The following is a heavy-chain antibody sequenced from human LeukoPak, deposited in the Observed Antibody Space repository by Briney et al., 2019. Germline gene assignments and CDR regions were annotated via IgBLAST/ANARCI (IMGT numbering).Heavy chain of an antibody. Sequence: SETLSLTCAVYGGSFSGYYWSWIRQPPGKGLEWIGEINHSGSTNYNPSLKSRVTISVDTSKNQFSLKLSSVTAADTAVYYCARGRILDYWGQGTLVTVSS. V-gene: IGHV4-34*01. CDR2: INHSGST. CDR1: GGSFSGYY. J-gene: IGHJ4*02. D-gene: IGHD2-15*01. CDR3: ARGRILDY.